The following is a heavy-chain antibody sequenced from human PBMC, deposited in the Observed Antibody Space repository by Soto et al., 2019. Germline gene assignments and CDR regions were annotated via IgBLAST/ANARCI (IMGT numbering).Heavy chain of an antibody. CDR1: GVSISTYY. D-gene: IGHD2-2*01. CDR3: ARHPLPAIRFDP. V-gene: IGHV4-59*08. J-gene: IGHJ5*02. Sequence: SETLSLTCNVSGVSISTYYWSWIRQPPGKGLEWIGYNYHSGTTNYNPSLKSRVTISVDTSKNQFSLGLSSVTAADTAVYYCARHPLPAIRFDPWGQGTLVTVSS. CDR2: NYHSGTT.